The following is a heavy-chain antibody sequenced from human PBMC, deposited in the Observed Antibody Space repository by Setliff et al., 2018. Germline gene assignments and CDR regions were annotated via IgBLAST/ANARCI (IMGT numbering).Heavy chain of an antibody. CDR3: ARHATYYYGSGNLPFNS. Sequence: TSETLSLTCAVYGDSLSGYYWSWIRQSPKKGLEWIGEIMPGRDTLYSPSLESRLTITIDTSKSQFSLKLSSVTAADTAVYCCARHATYYYGSGNLPFNSWGQGTLVTVSS. V-gene: IGHV4-34*12. CDR2: IMPGRDT. CDR1: GDSLSGYY. D-gene: IGHD3-10*01. J-gene: IGHJ4*02.